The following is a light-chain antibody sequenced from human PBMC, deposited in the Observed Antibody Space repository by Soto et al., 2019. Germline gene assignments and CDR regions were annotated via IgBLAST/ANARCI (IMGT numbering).Light chain of an antibody. CDR2: GNM. V-gene: IGLV1-40*01. CDR3: QTYDSSRSGWV. CDR1: SSNIGAGYD. Sequence: QSVLTQPPSVSGAPGQRVTISCTGSSSNIGAGYDVHWYQQVPGTAPKLLIYGNMNRPSGVPDRFSGYKSGTSASLAITGLQAGDEADFYCQTYDSSRSGWVFGGGTKVTVL. J-gene: IGLJ3*02.